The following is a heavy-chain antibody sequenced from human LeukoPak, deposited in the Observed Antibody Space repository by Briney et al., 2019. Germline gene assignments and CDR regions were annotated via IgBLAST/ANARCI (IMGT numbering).Heavy chain of an antibody. CDR3: AKEGYYDSSGYQGFDY. Sequence: PGGSLRLSCAGSGFPFSSDAMNWVRQAPGKGLEWVASISGSTGSTQYADSVKGRFTVSRDNSKNTLYLQMNSLRADDTAVYYCAKEGYYDSSGYQGFDYWGQGTLVTVSS. CDR1: GFPFSSDA. V-gene: IGHV3-23*01. J-gene: IGHJ4*02. D-gene: IGHD3-22*01. CDR2: ISGSTGST.